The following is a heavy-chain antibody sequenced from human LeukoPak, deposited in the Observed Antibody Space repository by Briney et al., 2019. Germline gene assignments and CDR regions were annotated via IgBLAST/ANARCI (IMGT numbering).Heavy chain of an antibody. D-gene: IGHD3-22*01. CDR3: ARGLPYDSSGYYFDGFDH. V-gene: IGHV4-31*03. J-gene: IGHJ4*02. CDR2: IYYNRST. CDR1: GGSISRGGYY. Sequence: SQTLSLTCTVSGGSISRGGYYWSWIRQHPGKGLEWIGYIYYNRSTYYNPSLKSRVTISVDTSKNQFSLKLNSVTVADTAVYYCARGLPYDSSGYYFDGFDHWGQGTLVTVSS.